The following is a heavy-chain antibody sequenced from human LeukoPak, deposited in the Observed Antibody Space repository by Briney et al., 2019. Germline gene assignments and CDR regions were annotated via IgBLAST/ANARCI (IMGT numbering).Heavy chain of an antibody. CDR1: GGTFSSYA. CDR3: ARGGHSYGAHAFDI. V-gene: IGHV1-69*04. CDR2: IIPILGIA. J-gene: IGHJ3*02. D-gene: IGHD5-18*01. Sequence: SVKVSCKASGGTFSSYAISWVRQAPGQGLEWMGRIIPILGIANYAQKFQGRVTITADKSTSTAYMELSSLRSEDTAVYYCARGGHSYGAHAFDIWGQGTMVTVSS.